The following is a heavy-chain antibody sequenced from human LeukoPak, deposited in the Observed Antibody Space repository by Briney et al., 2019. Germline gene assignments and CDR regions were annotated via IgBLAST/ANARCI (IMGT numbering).Heavy chain of an antibody. V-gene: IGHV4-34*01. D-gene: IGHD1-26*01. Sequence: SETLSLTYAVYGGSFSGYYWSWIRQPPGKGLEWIGEINHSGSTNYNPSLKSRVTISVDTSKNQFSLKLSSVTAADTAVYYCARGGVGATTDFDYWGQGTLVTVSS. CDR3: ARGGVGATTDFDY. J-gene: IGHJ4*02. CDR1: GGSFSGYY. CDR2: INHSGST.